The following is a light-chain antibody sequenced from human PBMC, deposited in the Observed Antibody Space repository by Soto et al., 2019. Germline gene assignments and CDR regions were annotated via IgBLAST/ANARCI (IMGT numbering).Light chain of an antibody. CDR1: QSVSSY. CDR3: QQRTNWPRSFT. Sequence: EIVLTQSPATLSLSPGERATLSCRASQSVSSYLAWYQQKPGQAPRLLIYDTSRATGIPARFSGSGSGTDFTLTISSLEPEDFAVYYCQQRTNWPRSFTFGPGTKVDIK. J-gene: IGKJ3*01. CDR2: DTS. V-gene: IGKV3-11*01.